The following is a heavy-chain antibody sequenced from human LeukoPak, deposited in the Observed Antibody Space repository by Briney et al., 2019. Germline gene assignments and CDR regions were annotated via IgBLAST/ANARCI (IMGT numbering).Heavy chain of an antibody. CDR2: INPNSGGT. J-gene: IGHJ1*01. V-gene: IGHV1-2*02. D-gene: IGHD1-26*01. CDR1: GYTFTGYY. Sequence: ASVNVSCTASGYTFTGYYMHWVRQAPGQGLEWMGWINPNSGGTNYAQKFQGRVTITRDTSISTAYMELSRLRSDDTAVYYCARTKVGATVSEYFQHWGQGTLVTVSS. CDR3: ARTKVGATVSEYFQH.